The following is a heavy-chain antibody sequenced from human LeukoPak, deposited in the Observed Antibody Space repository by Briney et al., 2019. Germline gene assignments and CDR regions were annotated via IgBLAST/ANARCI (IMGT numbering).Heavy chain of an antibody. CDR2: ISSSSYI. Sequence: GGSLRLSCAASGFTFSSYSMNSVRQAPGKGLEWVSSISSSSYIYYADSVKGRFTISRDNAKNSLYLQMNSLRAEDTAVYYCARPGTSNMVAIDYWGEGTLVTVSS. J-gene: IGHJ4*02. V-gene: IGHV3-21*01. CDR1: GFTFSSYS. CDR3: ARPGTSNMVAIDY. D-gene: IGHD5-12*01.